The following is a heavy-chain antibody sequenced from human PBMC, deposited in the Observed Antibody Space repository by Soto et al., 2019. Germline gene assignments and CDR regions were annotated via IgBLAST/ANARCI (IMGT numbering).Heavy chain of an antibody. V-gene: IGHV3-15*01. CDR3: IRDIVVVPAATNYYGMDA. CDR2: IKSKTDGGTT. CDR1: GFTFSNAW. Sequence: GGSLRLSCAASGFTFSNAWMSWVRQAPGKGLEWVGRIKSKTDGGTTDYAAPVKGRFTISRDDSKNTLYLQMNSLKTGDTAVYYCIRDIVVVPAATNYYGMDAWGQGTTVTVSS. D-gene: IGHD2-2*01. J-gene: IGHJ6*02.